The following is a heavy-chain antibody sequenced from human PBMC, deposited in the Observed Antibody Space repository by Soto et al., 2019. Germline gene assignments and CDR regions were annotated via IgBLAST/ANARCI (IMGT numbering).Heavy chain of an antibody. Sequence: SVKVSCKASGFTFTSSAMQWVRQARGQRLEWIGWIVVGSGNTNYAQKFQERVTITRDMSTSTAYMELNNLRAEDTAVYYCARPRNYYESSGSGWFDPWGQGTLVTVS. V-gene: IGHV1-58*02. J-gene: IGHJ5*02. CDR1: GFTFTSSA. D-gene: IGHD3-22*01. CDR3: ARPRNYYESSGSGWFDP. CDR2: IVVGSGNT.